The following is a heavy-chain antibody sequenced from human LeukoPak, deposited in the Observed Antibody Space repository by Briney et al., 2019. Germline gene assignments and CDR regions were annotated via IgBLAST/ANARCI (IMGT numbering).Heavy chain of an antibody. CDR1: GGSISSYY. D-gene: IGHD1-1*01. Sequence: SETLSLTCTVSGGSISSYYWSWIRRPAGKGLEWIGRIYTSGSTNYNPSLKSRVTMSVDTSKNQFSLKLSSVTAADTAVYYCARVSWFPGTSYYYMDVWGKGTTVTVSS. J-gene: IGHJ6*03. CDR3: ARVSWFPGTSYYYMDV. V-gene: IGHV4-4*07. CDR2: IYTSGST.